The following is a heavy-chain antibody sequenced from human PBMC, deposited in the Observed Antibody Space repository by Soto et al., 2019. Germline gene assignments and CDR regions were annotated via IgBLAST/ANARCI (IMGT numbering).Heavy chain of an antibody. V-gene: IGHV3-23*01. CDR2: ISGSGGGT. J-gene: IGHJ4*01. CDR1: GFTFSNYA. D-gene: IGHD3-10*01. Sequence: GGSLRLSCAASGFTFSNYAMTWVRQAPGKELEWVSSISGSGGGTYYADSVKGRFTISRDNSKNTLYLQMNSLRAEDTAVYYCAKSGNNFFDYWGHGALVTVSS. CDR3: AKSGNNFFDY.